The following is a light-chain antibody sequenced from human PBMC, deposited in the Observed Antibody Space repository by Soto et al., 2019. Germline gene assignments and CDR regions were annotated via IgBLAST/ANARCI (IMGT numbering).Light chain of an antibody. CDR1: QSIIYSVNNKNY. CDR3: QQYYDTPWT. V-gene: IGKV4-1*01. Sequence: DIVMTQSPDSLAVSLGERATINCKSSQSIIYSVNNKNYFAWYQQKPGQPLKLLIYWASTRESGVPDRFSGSGSGTDFTLTISSLQAEDVAVYYCQQYYDTPWTFGQGTKVEIK. CDR2: WAS. J-gene: IGKJ1*01.